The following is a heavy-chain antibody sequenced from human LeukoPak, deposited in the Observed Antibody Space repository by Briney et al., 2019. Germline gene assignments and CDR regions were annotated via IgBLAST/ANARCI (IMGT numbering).Heavy chain of an antibody. CDR1: GGTFSSYA. V-gene: IGHV1-69*04. CDR2: IIPIFGIA. CDR3: ARAGLGESAARLDY. J-gene: IGHJ4*02. Sequence: SVKVSCKASGGTFSSYAISWVRQAPGQGLEWMGRIIPIFGIANYAQKFQGRVTITADKSTCTAYMELSSLRSEDTAVYYCARAGLGESAARLDYWGQGTLVTVSS. D-gene: IGHD2-2*01.